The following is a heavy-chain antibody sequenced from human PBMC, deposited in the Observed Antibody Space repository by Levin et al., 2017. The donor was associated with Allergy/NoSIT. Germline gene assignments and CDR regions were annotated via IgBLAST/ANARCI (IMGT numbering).Heavy chain of an antibody. J-gene: IGHJ4*02. V-gene: IGHV3-30*18. CDR3: AKDFGGHGGWGLVGALYYFDY. CDR1: GFTFSSYG. Sequence: GESLKISCAASGFTFSSYGMHWVRQAPGKGLEWVAVISYDGSNKYYADSVKGRFTISRDNSKNTLYLQMNSLRAEDTAVYYCAKDFGGHGGWGLVGALYYFDYWGQGTLVTVSS. D-gene: IGHD1-26*01. CDR2: ISYDGSNK.